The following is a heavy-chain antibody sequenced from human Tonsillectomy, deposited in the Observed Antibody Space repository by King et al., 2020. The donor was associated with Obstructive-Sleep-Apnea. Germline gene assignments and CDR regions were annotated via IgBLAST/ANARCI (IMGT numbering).Heavy chain of an antibody. J-gene: IGHJ4*02. CDR1: DYTFTSYG. CDR3: ARDIPYYDSSGYYSYYFDY. CDR2: ISAFNGNT. V-gene: IGHV1-18*01. D-gene: IGHD3-22*01. Sequence: VQLVESGAEVKKPGASVKVSFKASDYTFTSYGFSWVRQAPGQGLEWMGWISAFNGNTNYAQKLQGRVTMTTDTSTSTAYMELRSLRSDDTAVYYCARDIPYYDSSGYYSYYFDYWGQGTLVTVSS.